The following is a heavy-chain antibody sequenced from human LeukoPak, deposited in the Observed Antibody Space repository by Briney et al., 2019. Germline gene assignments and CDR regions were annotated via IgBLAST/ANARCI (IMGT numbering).Heavy chain of an antibody. J-gene: IGHJ4*02. CDR2: VYHSGNF. Sequence: SETLSLTCTVSGYSISSGYYWGWIRQPPGKGPEWIGNVYHSGNFYYNPSLKSRLTISLDTPRNQVSLKLTSVTAADTAVYYCTSNLYSGSYYYAYWGQGILVTVSS. CDR1: GYSISSGYY. CDR3: TSNLYSGSYYYAY. D-gene: IGHD1-26*01. V-gene: IGHV4-38-2*02.